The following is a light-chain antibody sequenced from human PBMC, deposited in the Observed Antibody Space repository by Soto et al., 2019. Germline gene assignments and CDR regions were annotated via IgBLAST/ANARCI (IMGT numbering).Light chain of an antibody. CDR2: EGF. Sequence: QSALTQPASVSGSPGQSITISCTGTSSDVGSGNVVSWYQHYPGKAPQLMIYEGFKRPSGISSRFSGSKSGNTASLTISGLQAGDEADYYCSSYTSSSTPHVVFGGGTQLTVL. J-gene: IGLJ2*01. CDR1: SSDVGSGNV. V-gene: IGLV2-14*02. CDR3: SSYTSSSTPHVV.